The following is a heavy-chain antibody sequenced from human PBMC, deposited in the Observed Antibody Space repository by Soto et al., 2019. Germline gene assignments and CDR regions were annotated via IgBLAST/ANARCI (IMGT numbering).Heavy chain of an antibody. D-gene: IGHD3-22*01. CDR2: INPSGGST. J-gene: IGHJ4*02. CDR3: ARSRVTYYYDSSGYFDY. Sequence: ASVKVSCKASGYTFTSYYMHWVRQAPGQGLEWMGIINPSGGSTSYAQKFQGRVTMTRDTSTSTVYMELSSLRSEDTAVYYCARSRVTYYYDSSGYFDYWGQGTLVTVSS. V-gene: IGHV1-46*01. CDR1: GYTFTSYY.